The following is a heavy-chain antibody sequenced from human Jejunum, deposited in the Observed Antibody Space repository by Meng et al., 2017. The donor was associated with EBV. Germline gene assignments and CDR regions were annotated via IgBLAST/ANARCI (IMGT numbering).Heavy chain of an antibody. Sequence: QVQRQEWGPGLLQPSETLSLTCAVSGGSIGSYFWTWIRQAPGKGLEWIGEINQVGSTNYNPSLKSRVTISVDTSNIQFSLKVTSVTAADTAVYYCARSGAIIGVQGAPDYWGQGTLVTVSS. J-gene: IGHJ4*02. CDR1: GGSIGSYF. CDR2: INQVGST. V-gene: IGHV4-34*01. CDR3: ARSGAIIGVQGAPDY. D-gene: IGHD3-3*01.